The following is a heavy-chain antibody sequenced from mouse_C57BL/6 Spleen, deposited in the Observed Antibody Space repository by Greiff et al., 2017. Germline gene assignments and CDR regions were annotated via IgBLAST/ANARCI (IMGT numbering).Heavy chain of an antibody. CDR1: GFNIKDYY. V-gene: IGHV14-1*01. CDR3: TTYDYYSNYDVLWFAY. J-gene: IGHJ3*01. Sequence: VHVKQSGAELVRPGASVKLSCTASGFNIKDYYMHWVKQRPEQGLEWIGRIDPEDGDTEYAPTFQGKATMTADTSSNTAYLQLSSLTSADTAVYYGTTYDYYSNYDVLWFAYWGQGTLVTVSA. D-gene: IGHD2-5*01. CDR2: IDPEDGDT.